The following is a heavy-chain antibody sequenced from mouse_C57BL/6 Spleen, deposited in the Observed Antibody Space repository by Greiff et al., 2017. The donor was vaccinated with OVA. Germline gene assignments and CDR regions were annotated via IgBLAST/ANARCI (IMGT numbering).Heavy chain of an antibody. Sequence: EVHLVESGGGLVKPGGSLKLSCAASGFTFSSYAMSWVRQTPEKRLEWVATISDGGSYTYYPDNVKGRFTISRDNAKNNLYLQMSHLKSEDTAMYYCARADGYYVSYYFDYWGQGTTLTVSS. V-gene: IGHV5-4*01. CDR1: GFTFSSYA. J-gene: IGHJ2*01. CDR3: ARADGYYVSYYFDY. CDR2: ISDGGSYT. D-gene: IGHD2-3*01.